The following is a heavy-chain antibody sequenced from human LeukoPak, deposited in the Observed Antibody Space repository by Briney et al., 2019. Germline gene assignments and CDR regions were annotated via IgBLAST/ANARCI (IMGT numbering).Heavy chain of an antibody. CDR1: GFTFSSYG. CDR3: AKDGQNQWLTPPGSYYYYYYMDV. J-gene: IGHJ6*03. V-gene: IGHV3-30*18. D-gene: IGHD6-19*01. CDR2: ISYDGSNK. Sequence: GRSLRLSCAASGFTFSSYGMHWVRQAPGKGLEWVAVISYDGSNKYYADSVKGRFTISRDNSKNTLYLQMNSLRAEDTAVYYCAKDGQNQWLTPPGSYYYYYYMDVWGKGTTVTVSS.